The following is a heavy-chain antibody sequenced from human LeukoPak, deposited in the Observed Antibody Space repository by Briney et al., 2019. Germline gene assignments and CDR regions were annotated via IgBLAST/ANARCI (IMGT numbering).Heavy chain of an antibody. J-gene: IGHJ4*02. D-gene: IGHD6-6*01. CDR2: IIPIFGTA. CDR1: GGTFSSYA. Sequence: SVKVSCKASGGTFSSYAISWVRQAPGQGLEWMGGIIPIFGTANYAQKFQGRVTITTDESTSTAYMELSSLRSEDTAVYYCARTRYSSSSWSGYYFDYWGQGTLVTVSS. V-gene: IGHV1-69*05. CDR3: ARTRYSSSSWSGYYFDY.